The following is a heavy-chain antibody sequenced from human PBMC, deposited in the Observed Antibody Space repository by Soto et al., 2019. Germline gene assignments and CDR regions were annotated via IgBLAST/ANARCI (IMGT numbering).Heavy chain of an antibody. CDR2: ISSSSSTI. CDR3: ARSMTTVYYYYYMDV. CDR1: GFTFSSYS. Sequence: SGGSLTLSCAASGFTFSSYSMNWVRQAPGKGLEWVSYISSSSSTIHYADSVKGRFTISRDNAKNSLYLQMNSLRAEDTAVYYCARSMTTVYYYYYMDVWGTGTTVTSP. V-gene: IGHV3-48*01. J-gene: IGHJ6*03. D-gene: IGHD4-4*01.